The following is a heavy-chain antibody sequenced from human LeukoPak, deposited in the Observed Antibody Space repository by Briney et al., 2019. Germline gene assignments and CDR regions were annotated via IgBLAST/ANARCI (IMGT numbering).Heavy chain of an antibody. V-gene: IGHV4-61*09. CDR1: GGSISSDDSY. J-gene: IGHJ3*02. Sequence: SETLSLTCTVSGGSISSDDSYWNWIRQPAGKGLEWMGHIYTGGSTNYNPSLRGRLTISVDTSKNEFSLKLSSVTAADTALYYCARRASIDGFDIWGQGTVVTVSS. CDR3: ARRASIDGFDI. CDR2: IYTGGST.